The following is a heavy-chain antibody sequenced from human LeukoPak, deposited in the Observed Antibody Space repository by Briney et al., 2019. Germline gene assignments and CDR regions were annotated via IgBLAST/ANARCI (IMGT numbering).Heavy chain of an antibody. J-gene: IGHJ5*02. Sequence: SDTLSLTCTVCGGSISRYYWSWIRQAPGKGLEGIGYIYYCGSTYYNPSLNHRVTISVDTSKNQFSLTLSSVTAADAAVYYWASGVCSGCSCYGHPLHWFDPWGQGTLVTVSS. CDR2: IYYCGST. D-gene: IGHD2-15*01. V-gene: IGHV4-59*07. CDR3: ASGVCSGCSCYGHPLHWFDP. CDR1: GGSISRYY.